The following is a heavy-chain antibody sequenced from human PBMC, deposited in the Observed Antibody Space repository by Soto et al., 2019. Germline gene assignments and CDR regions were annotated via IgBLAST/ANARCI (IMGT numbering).Heavy chain of an antibody. D-gene: IGHD3-22*01. J-gene: IGHJ4*02. CDR2: IGTTSNT. Sequence: PGGSLRLSCSASGFTFSSYDMHWVRQGPGKGLEWVSAIGTTSNTYHADPVKRQFTNPRENAKNPFYLQMNSWIAVDTAIYFCARAIGPTLFDYLGQGTLVTVSS. CDR3: ARAIGPTLFDY. CDR1: GFTFSSYD. V-gene: IGHV3-13*04.